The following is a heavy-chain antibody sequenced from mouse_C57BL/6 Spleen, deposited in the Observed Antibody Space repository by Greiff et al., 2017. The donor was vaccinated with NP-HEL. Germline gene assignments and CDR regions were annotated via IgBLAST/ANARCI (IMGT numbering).Heavy chain of an antibody. CDR3: ARGGELRGYVDV. J-gene: IGHJ1*03. CDR2: INPSSGYT. V-gene: IGHV1-7*01. Sequence: VQLQQSGAELAKPGASVKLSCKASGYTFTSYWMHWVKQRPGQGLEWIGYINPSSGYTKYNQKFKDKATLTADTSSSTAYMQLSSLTYEDSAVYYCARGGELRGYVDVWGTGTTVTVSS. CDR1: GYTFTSYW. D-gene: IGHD1-1*01.